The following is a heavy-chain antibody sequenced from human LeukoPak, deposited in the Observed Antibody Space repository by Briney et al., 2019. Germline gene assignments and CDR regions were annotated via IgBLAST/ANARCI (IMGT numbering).Heavy chain of an antibody. J-gene: IGHJ4*02. D-gene: IGHD6-6*01. CDR3: ARVDPDSSSTLEVFDY. V-gene: IGHV4-61*05. CDR2: IYYSGST. CDR1: GGSIGGSSYY. Sequence: SETLSLTCTVSGGSIGGSSYYWGWIRQPPGKGLEWIGYIYYSGSTNYNPSLNSRVTISVDTSKNQFSLKLSSVTAADTAVYYCARVDPDSSSTLEVFDYWGQGTLVTVSS.